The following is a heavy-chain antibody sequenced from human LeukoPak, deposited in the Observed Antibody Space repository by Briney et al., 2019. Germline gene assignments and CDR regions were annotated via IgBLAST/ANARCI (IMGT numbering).Heavy chain of an antibody. J-gene: IGHJ3*02. CDR3: ARVPGGSGSYSPFDI. CDR2: IYPGDSDT. D-gene: IGHD3-10*01. Sequence: GESLKISCKGSGYSFTSYWIGWVRQMPGKGLEWMGIIYPGDSDTRYSPSFQGQVTISADKSISTAYLQWSSLKASDTAMYYCARVPGGSGSYSPFDIWGQGTMVTVSS. CDR1: GYSFTSYW. V-gene: IGHV5-51*01.